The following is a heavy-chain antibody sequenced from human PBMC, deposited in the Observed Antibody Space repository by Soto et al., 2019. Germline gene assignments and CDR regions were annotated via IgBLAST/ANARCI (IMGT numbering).Heavy chain of an antibody. D-gene: IGHD3-10*01. Sequence: EVQLVESGGGLVQPGGSLRLSCAASGFTFSSYSMNWVRQAPGKGLEWVSYISSSSGTIYYADSVKGRFTISRDNAKNSLYLQMNSLRAEDTAVYYCARDRASGELWFDYWGQGTLVTVSS. V-gene: IGHV3-48*01. J-gene: IGHJ4*02. CDR1: GFTFSSYS. CDR3: ARDRASGELWFDY. CDR2: ISSSSGTI.